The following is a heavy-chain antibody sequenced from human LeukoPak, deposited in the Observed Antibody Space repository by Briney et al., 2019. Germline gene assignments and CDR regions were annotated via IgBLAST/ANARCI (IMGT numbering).Heavy chain of an antibody. V-gene: IGHV3-21*01. CDR1: GFTFSTYS. Sequence: GGSLRLSCAASGFTFSTYSMTWVRQAPGKGLEWVSSISSSSSYIHYADSVKGRFTISRDNAKNSLFPQMNSLRAEDTAVYYCARQRYCSSTSCYSYYAMDVWGQGTTVTVSS. CDR3: ARQRYCSSTSCYSYYAMDV. D-gene: IGHD2-2*01. J-gene: IGHJ6*02. CDR2: ISSSSSYI.